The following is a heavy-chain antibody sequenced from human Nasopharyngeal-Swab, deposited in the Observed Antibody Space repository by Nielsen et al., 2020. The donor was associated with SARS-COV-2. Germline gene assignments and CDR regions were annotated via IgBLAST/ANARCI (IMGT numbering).Heavy chain of an antibody. Sequence: WVRQAPGQGLEWMGWMNPNSGNTGYAQKFQGRVTMTRNTSISTAYMELSSLRSEDTAVYYCARHPPFPDDYVWGSYRYRNWFDPWGQGTLVTVSS. CDR3: ARHPPFPDDYVWGSYRYRNWFDP. V-gene: IGHV1-8*01. CDR2: MNPNSGNT. D-gene: IGHD3-16*02. J-gene: IGHJ5*02.